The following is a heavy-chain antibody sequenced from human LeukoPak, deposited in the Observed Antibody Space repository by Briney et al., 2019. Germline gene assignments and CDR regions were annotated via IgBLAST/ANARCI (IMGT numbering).Heavy chain of an antibody. Sequence: ASVKVSCKASGYTFTGYYMHWVRQAPGQGLEWMGWINPNSGGTNYAQKLQGRVTMTTDTSTSTAYMELRSLRSDDTAVYYCARDRHDYGDYDTPNWFDPWGQGTLVTVSS. V-gene: IGHV1-2*02. J-gene: IGHJ5*02. CDR1: GYTFTGYY. CDR2: INPNSGGT. CDR3: ARDRHDYGDYDTPNWFDP. D-gene: IGHD4-17*01.